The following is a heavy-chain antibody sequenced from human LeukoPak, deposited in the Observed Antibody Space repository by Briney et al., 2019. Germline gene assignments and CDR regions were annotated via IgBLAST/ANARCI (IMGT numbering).Heavy chain of an antibody. CDR2: ISDSGDNT. CDR1: GFPLSSNG. Sequence: GGTLRLSCVASGFPLSSNGMSWVRQAPGKGLDWVSGISDSGDNTHYADSVRGRFTISGDISKNTLFLQMNSLRAEDTAVYYCAKIQGWFNTAFQIGGQGTMVTVSS. J-gene: IGHJ3*02. D-gene: IGHD6-19*01. V-gene: IGHV3-23*01. CDR3: AKIQGWFNTAFQI.